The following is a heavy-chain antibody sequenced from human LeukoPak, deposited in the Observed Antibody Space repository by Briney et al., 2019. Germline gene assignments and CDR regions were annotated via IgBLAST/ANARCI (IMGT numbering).Heavy chain of an antibody. J-gene: IGHJ4*02. CDR2: ISGGGGST. D-gene: IGHD2-2*01. CDR3: AKDRSIWDVDY. Sequence: PGGSLRLSCAASGFTFSSYAMNWVRQAPGKGLAWVSVISGGGGSTYYADSVKGRFTISRDNSKNTLSLQVNSLRVEDTAEYYCAKDRSIWDVDYWGQGTLVTVSS. CDR1: GFTFSSYA. V-gene: IGHV3-23*01.